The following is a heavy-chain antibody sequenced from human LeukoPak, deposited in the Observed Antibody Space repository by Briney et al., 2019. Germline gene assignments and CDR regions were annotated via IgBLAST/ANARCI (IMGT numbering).Heavy chain of an antibody. CDR3: ARDLSSSGWYEAPYYGMDV. J-gene: IGHJ6*02. CDR1: GGSISSSNW. V-gene: IGHV4-4*02. CDR2: IYHSGST. D-gene: IGHD6-19*01. Sequence: SETLSLTCAVSGGSISSSNWWSWVRQPPGKGLEWIGEIYHSGSTNYNPSLKSRVTISVDKSKNQSSLKLSSVTAADTAVSYCARDLSSSGWYEAPYYGMDVWGQGTTVTVSS.